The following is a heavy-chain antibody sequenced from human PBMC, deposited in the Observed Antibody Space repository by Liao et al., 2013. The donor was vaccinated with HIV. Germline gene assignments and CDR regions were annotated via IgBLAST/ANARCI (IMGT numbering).Heavy chain of an antibody. CDR2: IYISGST. J-gene: IGHJ5*02. V-gene: IGHV4-61*02. CDR1: GGSISSGSYF. D-gene: IGHD2-21*02. CDR3: ARDEVTGWFDP. Sequence: QVQLQESGPGLVKPSQTLSLTCTVSGGSISSGSYFWSWLRQPAGRGLEWIGRIYISGSTNYNPSLKSRVTISVDTSKNQFSLKLNSVTAADTAVYYCARDEVTGWFDPWGQGTLVTVSS.